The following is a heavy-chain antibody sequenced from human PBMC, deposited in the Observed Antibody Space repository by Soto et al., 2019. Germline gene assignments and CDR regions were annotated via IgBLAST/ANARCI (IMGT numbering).Heavy chain of an antibody. CDR3: ARQGSTTPVVAATRVDY. V-gene: IGHV4-39*01. D-gene: IGHD2-15*01. Sequence: PSETLSLTCTVSGGSISSSSYYWGWIRQPPGKGLEWIGSIYYSGSTYYNPSLKSRVTISVDTSKNQFSLKLSSVTAADTAVYYCARQGSTTPVVAATRVDYWGKGTLVTVSS. CDR2: IYYSGST. CDR1: GGSISSSSYY. J-gene: IGHJ4*02.